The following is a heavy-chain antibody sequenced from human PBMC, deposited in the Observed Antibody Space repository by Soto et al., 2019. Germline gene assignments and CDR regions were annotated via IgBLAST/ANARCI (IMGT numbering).Heavy chain of an antibody. J-gene: IGHJ5*02. CDR3: ARDGIAARFINWFDP. CDR2: ISAYNGNT. D-gene: IGHD6-6*01. V-gene: IGHV1-18*01. Sequence: ASVKVSCKASGYTFTSYGISWVRQAPGQGLEWMGWISAYNGNTNYAQKLQGRVTMTTDTSTSTAYMELRSLRSDDTAVYYCARDGIAARFINWFDPWGQGTLVTVSS. CDR1: GYTFTSYG.